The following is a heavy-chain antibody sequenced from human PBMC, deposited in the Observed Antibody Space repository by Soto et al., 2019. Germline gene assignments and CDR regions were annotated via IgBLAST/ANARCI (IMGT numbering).Heavy chain of an antibody. CDR2: IYHSGST. Sequence: QVQLQESGPGLVKPSGTLSLTCAVSGGSISSSNWWSWVRQPPGKGLEWIGEIYHSGSTNYNPSLLIHVPLTVSSSNNPCPPMLSSVVTTAAAVYSCPRGYAVRAVMGWCRPWGQGTLVTVS. CDR3: PRGYAVRAVMGWCRP. CDR1: GGSISSSNW. V-gene: IGHV4-4*02. J-gene: IGHJ5*02. D-gene: IGHD3-10*01.